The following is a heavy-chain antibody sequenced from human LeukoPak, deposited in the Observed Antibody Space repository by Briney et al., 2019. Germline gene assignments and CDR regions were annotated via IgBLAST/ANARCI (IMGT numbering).Heavy chain of an antibody. D-gene: IGHD3-3*01. V-gene: IGHV3-11*04. CDR3: ARDSTSSVLRFLEWLGPDAFDI. J-gene: IGHJ3*02. CDR2: ISSSGSTI. Sequence: GGSLRLSCAASGFTFSDYYMSWIRQAPGKGLEWVSYISSSGSTIYYADSVKGRFTISRDNAKNSLYLQMNSLRAEDTAVYYCARDSTSSVLRFLEWLGPDAFDIWSQGTMVTVSS. CDR1: GFTFSDYY.